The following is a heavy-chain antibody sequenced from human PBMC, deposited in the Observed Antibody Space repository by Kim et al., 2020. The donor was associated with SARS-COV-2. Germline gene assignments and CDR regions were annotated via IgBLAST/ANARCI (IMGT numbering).Heavy chain of an antibody. V-gene: IGHV5-51*01. CDR2: IYPGDSDT. D-gene: IGHD6-13*01. Sequence: GGSLRLSCKGSGYSFTSYWIGWVRQMPGKGLEWMGIIYPGDSDTRYSPSFQGQVTISADKSISTAYLQWSSLKASDTAMYYCARHLGGIAAAGESQIYGMDVWGQGTTVTVSS. CDR3: ARHLGGIAAAGESQIYGMDV. CDR1: GYSFTSYW. J-gene: IGHJ6*02.